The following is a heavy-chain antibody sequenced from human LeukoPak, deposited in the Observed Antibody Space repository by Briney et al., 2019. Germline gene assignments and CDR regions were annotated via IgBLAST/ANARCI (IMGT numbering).Heavy chain of an antibody. Sequence: SGTLSLTCTVSGGSISSYYWSWVRQPPGKGLEWVGYIYYSGSTNYNPSLKRGVAISLGATENKFFLRLRSVTAADTAVYYCAREGIAVADTYYYYYMDVWGKGTWVTVSS. CDR2: IYYSGST. CDR1: GGSISSYY. D-gene: IGHD6-19*01. J-gene: IGHJ6*03. CDR3: AREGIAVADTYYYYYMDV. V-gene: IGHV4-4*08.